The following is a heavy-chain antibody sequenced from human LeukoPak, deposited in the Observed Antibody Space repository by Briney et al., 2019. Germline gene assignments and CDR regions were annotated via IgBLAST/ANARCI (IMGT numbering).Heavy chain of an antibody. CDR2: INHSGST. D-gene: IGHD2-15*01. CDR1: GGSFSGYY. Sequence: PSETLSLTCADYGGSFSGYYWSWIRQPPGKGLEWIGEINHSGSTNYNPSLKSRVTISVDTSKNQFSLKLSSVTAADTAVYYCARGGRIVVVVAARRYNWFDPWGQGTLVTVSS. V-gene: IGHV4-34*01. CDR3: ARGGRIVVVVAARRYNWFDP. J-gene: IGHJ5*02.